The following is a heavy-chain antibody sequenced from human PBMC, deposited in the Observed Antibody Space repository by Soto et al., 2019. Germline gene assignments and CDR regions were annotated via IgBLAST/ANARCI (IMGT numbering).Heavy chain of an antibody. CDR2: INHSGST. CDR3: ARFSGWYXXXXYYYGMDV. V-gene: IGHV4-34*01. D-gene: IGHD6-19*01. J-gene: IGHJ6*02. CDR1: GGSFSGYY. Sequence: QVQLQQWGAGLLKPSETLSLTCAVYGGSFSGYYWSWIRQPPGKGLEWIGEINHSGSTNYNPALKRRVTIAVDTCKNQFSLKLSSVTAADTAVYYCARFSGWYXXXXYYYGMDVWGQGTTVTVSS.